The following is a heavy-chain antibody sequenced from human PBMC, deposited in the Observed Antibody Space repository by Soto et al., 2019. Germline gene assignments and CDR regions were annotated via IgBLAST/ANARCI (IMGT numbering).Heavy chain of an antibody. V-gene: IGHV4-34*01. CDR2: INHSGST. Sequence: SETLSLTCAVYGGSFSGYYWSWIRQPPGKGLEWIGEINHSGSTNYNPSLKSRVTTSVDTSKNQFSLKLSSVTAADTAAYYCARARTYYYYGMDVWGQGTTVTVSS. J-gene: IGHJ6*02. CDR3: ARARTYYYYGMDV. CDR1: GGSFSGYY.